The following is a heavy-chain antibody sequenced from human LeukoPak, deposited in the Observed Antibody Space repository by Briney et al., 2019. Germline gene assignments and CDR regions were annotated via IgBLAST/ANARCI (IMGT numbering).Heavy chain of an antibody. CDR2: IWYDGSNM. D-gene: IGHD6-19*01. Sequence: PGRSLRLSCAGSGFPFSSYGMQWVRQAPGKGLEWVALIWYDGSNMYYADSAKGRFTISRDNSKNTLYLQMNSLRAEDTAVYYCAKEGNSGWGQGTLVTVSS. CDR1: GFPFSSYG. CDR3: AKEGNSG. J-gene: IGHJ4*02. V-gene: IGHV3-33*06.